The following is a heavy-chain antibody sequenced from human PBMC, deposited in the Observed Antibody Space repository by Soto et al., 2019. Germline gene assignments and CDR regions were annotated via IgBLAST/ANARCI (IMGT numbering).Heavy chain of an antibody. CDR3: ARLGVSLSGPYGIHV. CDR2: MLYSGLT. V-gene: IGHV4-39*01. D-gene: IGHD2-15*01. CDR1: GYSVTSSDYY. Sequence: KASQTLSLTGSVSGYSVTSSDYYWAWSRQPPGKGLEWIGSMLYSGLTYYNPSPKSRVTLSVDTSKNQFSVRLNSVTAAETAVYYCARLGVSLSGPYGIHVWGRGTTVTV. J-gene: IGHJ6*03.